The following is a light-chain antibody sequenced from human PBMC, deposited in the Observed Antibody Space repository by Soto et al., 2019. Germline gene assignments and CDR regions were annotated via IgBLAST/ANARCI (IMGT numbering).Light chain of an antibody. CDR1: TSDVGSYDL. CDR3: CSYAGGRSPYV. V-gene: IGLV2-23*02. CDR2: EVS. J-gene: IGLJ1*01. Sequence: QSVLTQPASVSGSPGQSITISCTGTTSDVGSYDLVSWYQQHPGKAPKIMIYEVSKRPSGDSNRFSGSKSGNTASLTISRLQAEDEADYYCCSYAGGRSPYVFGTGTKVTVL.